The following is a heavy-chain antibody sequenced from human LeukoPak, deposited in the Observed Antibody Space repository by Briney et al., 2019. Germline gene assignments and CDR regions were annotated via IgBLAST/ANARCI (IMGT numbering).Heavy chain of an antibody. Sequence: KPSETLSLTCTVSGGSISSYYWSWIRQPPGKGLEWIGYIYYSGSTNYNPSLKSRVTISVDTSKNQFSLKLSSVTAADTAVYYCARSIPGRTLDYWGQGTLVTVSS. CDR3: ARSIPGRTLDY. CDR1: GGSISSYY. CDR2: IYYSGST. V-gene: IGHV4-59*08. J-gene: IGHJ4*02.